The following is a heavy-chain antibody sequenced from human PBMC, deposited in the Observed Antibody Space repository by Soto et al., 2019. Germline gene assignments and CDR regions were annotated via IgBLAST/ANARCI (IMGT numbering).Heavy chain of an antibody. CDR3: ARDRARGIVVVTAIGNWCDP. CDR2: IYHSGST. D-gene: IGHD2-21*02. J-gene: IGHJ5*02. V-gene: IGHV4-4*02. Sequence: SETLSLTCAVSGGSISSSNWWSWVRQPPGPGLEWIGEIYHSGSTNYNPSLKSRVTISVDKSKNQFSLKLSSVTAADTAVYYCARDRARGIVVVTAIGNWCDPWGQGTLVT. CDR1: GGSISSSNW.